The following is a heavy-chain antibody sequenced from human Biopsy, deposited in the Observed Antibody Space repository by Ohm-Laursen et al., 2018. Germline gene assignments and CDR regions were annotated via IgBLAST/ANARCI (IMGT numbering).Heavy chain of an antibody. J-gene: IGHJ6*02. CDR3: VAYPSSGFFENNDDFAMDV. Sequence: GSSVKVSCKASGGAFTNYAINWVRQAPGHGLEWMGGIITVSETAGYAERFHGRVTITADVTTTTAYMDLSGLRSEDTAVYYCVAYPSSGFFENNDDFAMDVWGQGTTVIVSS. V-gene: IGHV1-69*01. D-gene: IGHD6-19*01. CDR1: GGAFTNYA. CDR2: IITVSETA.